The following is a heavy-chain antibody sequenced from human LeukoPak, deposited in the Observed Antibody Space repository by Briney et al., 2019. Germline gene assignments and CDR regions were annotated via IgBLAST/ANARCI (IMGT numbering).Heavy chain of an antibody. CDR2: ISSDSSYT. V-gene: IGHV3-11*06. J-gene: IGHJ4*02. Sequence: GGSLRLSCAVSGFTSSDYYMSWIRQAPGKGMQCVSYISSDSSYTNYADSVRGRFTISRDNAKNSLYLQMSTLRAEDTALYYCVKDVGGSYAFDYWGQGILVTVAS. CDR1: GFTSSDYY. CDR3: VKDVGGSYAFDY. D-gene: IGHD1-26*01.